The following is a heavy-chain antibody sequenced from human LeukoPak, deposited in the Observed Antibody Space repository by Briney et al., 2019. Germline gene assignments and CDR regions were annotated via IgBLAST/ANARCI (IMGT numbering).Heavy chain of an antibody. D-gene: IGHD6-13*01. J-gene: IGHJ4*02. Sequence: PSETLSLTCTVSGASISSYYWTWVRQPAGRGLEWIGRISNRGTTKYNPSLQSRVAMSLDPSNNQFSLTLSSMTAADTAVYYCARGVYIAAAQYGYWGQGTLVTVSS. CDR2: ISNRGTT. V-gene: IGHV4-4*07. CDR1: GASISSYY. CDR3: ARGVYIAAAQYGY.